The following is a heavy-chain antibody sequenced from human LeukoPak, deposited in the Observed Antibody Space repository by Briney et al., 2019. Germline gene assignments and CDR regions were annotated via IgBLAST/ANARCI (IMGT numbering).Heavy chain of an antibody. Sequence: PSETLSPTCAVYGGSFSGYYRSWIRQPPGKGLEWIGEINHSGSTNYNPSLKSRVTISVDTSKNQFSLKLSSVTAADTAVYYCARTAHGNYYDSSGYYYGAGRFDYWGQGTLVTVSS. J-gene: IGHJ4*02. CDR2: INHSGST. D-gene: IGHD3-22*01. V-gene: IGHV4-34*01. CDR1: GGSFSGYY. CDR3: ARTAHGNYYDSSGYYYGAGRFDY.